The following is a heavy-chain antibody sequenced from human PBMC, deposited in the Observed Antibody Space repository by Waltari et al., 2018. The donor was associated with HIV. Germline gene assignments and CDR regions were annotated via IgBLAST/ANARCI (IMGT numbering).Heavy chain of an antibody. CDR1: GGSISSSSYF. Sequence: QLQLQESGPGLVQPSETLSLTCTVSGGSISSSSYFWGWLRQSPGQGLDWIGSIFYNGRANYNPSRKSRATLSVDTSKNQFSLKLNSVTAADTAVYYCARSPRGEQWLAYWGQGTLVTVSS. CDR3: ARSPRGEQWLAY. CDR2: IFYNGRA. D-gene: IGHD6-19*01. J-gene: IGHJ1*01. V-gene: IGHV4-39*01.